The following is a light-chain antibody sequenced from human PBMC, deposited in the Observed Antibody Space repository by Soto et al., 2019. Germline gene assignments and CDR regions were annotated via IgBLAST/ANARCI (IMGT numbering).Light chain of an antibody. CDR3: QHFGTSAGYT. V-gene: IGKV3-20*01. Sequence: EVVLTQSPGTLSLSPGERATLSCRASQRLSNNYLAWYHQIPGQAPRLLIYTTSFRATGIPDRFSGSGSGTDFTLTISRLEPEDFAVYFCQHFGTSAGYTFGQGTKLEIK. CDR2: TTS. J-gene: IGKJ2*01. CDR1: QRLSNNY.